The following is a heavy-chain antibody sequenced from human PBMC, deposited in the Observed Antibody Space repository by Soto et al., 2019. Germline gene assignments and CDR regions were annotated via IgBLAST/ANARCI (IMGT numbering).Heavy chain of an antibody. D-gene: IGHD3-3*01. CDR3: AHRVLRTVFGLVTTTAIYFDF. CDR1: GFSLTTSGVG. CDR2: IYWDDDK. J-gene: IGHJ4*02. Sequence: QITLNESGPTQVKPRQTLTLTCTFSGFSLTTSGVGVGWIRQFPGKAPEWFALIYWDDDKRYSPSLKSRLTITKDTSKIQLVLTMADLDPADTATYYCAHRVLRTVFGLVTTTAIYFDFWGQGTPVAVSS. V-gene: IGHV2-5*02.